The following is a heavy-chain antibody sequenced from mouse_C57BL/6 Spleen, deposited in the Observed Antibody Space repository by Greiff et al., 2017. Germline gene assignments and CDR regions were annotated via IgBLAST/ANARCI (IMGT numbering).Heavy chain of an antibody. CDR1: GYAFSSSW. J-gene: IGHJ2*01. V-gene: IGHV1-82*01. CDR3: ARVGDVTTGYYLDY. CDR2: IYPGDGDT. Sequence: VQLQQSGPELVKPGASVKISCKASGYAFSSSWMNWVKQRPGKGLEWIGRIYPGDGDTNYNGKFKGKATLTADKSSSTAYMQLSSLTSEDSAVYFCARVGDVTTGYYLDYWGQGTTLTVSS. D-gene: IGHD2-12*01.